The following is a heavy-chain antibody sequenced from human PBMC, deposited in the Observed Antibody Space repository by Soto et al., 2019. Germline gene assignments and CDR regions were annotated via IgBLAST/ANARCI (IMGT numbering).Heavy chain of an antibody. CDR2: INPDNGNT. V-gene: IGHV1-3*01. D-gene: IGHD5-12*01. J-gene: IGHJ4*02. Sequence: QVHLVQSGAEVKKPGAPVKVSCKASGYIFTNYALHWVRQAPGQRLEWMGWINPDNGNTKYSQKFQGRVTITRDTSAPTAYMELASLRSEDTAVYYCASRAYGAYDFDYWGQGTLVTVSS. CDR3: ASRAYGAYDFDY. CDR1: GYIFTNYA.